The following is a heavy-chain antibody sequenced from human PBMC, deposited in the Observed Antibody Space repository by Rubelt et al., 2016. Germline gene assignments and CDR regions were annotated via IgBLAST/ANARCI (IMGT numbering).Heavy chain of an antibody. Sequence: QVQLVQSGSELKKPGASVKISCKASGYTLTTLAMTWVRQAPGPGLEWRGWINANTGDPTYAQGFTGRFVFSLDTSVNTAYLQISSLQPEDTAVYFCARGHYGAWGQGTLVTVSS. V-gene: IGHV7-4-1*02. J-gene: IGHJ5*02. D-gene: IGHD4/OR15-4a*01. CDR3: ARGHYGA. CDR2: INANTGDP. CDR1: GYTLTTLA.